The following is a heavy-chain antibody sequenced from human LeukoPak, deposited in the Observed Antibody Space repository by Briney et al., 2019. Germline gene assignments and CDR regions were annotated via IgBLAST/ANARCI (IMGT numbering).Heavy chain of an antibody. Sequence: GGSLRLSCAASGFTFSSYAMSWVRQAPGKGLEWVSSISSSSSSIYYADSVKGRFTISRDNAKNSLYLQMSSLRAEDTAVYYCARALEVDPWGQGTLVTVSP. CDR3: ARALEVDP. CDR1: GFTFSSYA. V-gene: IGHV3-21*01. J-gene: IGHJ5*02. CDR2: ISSSSSSI.